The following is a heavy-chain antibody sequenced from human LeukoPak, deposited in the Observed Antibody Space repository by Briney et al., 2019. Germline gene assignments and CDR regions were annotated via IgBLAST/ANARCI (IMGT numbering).Heavy chain of an antibody. J-gene: IGHJ5*02. CDR3: ARTVAVRRFDP. CDR1: GGSVSSGSSY. Sequence: PPETLSLTCTVSGGSVSSGSSYWSWIRQPPGKGLEWIGYIYYTGSTNYNPSLESRVTILVDTSKNQFSLKLYSVTAADTAVYYCARTVAVRRFDPWGQGTLVTVSS. D-gene: IGHD4-23*01. V-gene: IGHV4-61*01. CDR2: IYYTGST.